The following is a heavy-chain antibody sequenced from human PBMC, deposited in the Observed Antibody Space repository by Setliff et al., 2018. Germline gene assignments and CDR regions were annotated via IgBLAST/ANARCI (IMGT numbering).Heavy chain of an antibody. CDR2: ISPYYGST. V-gene: IGHV1-18*01. J-gene: IGHJ5*02. CDR3: VRAPPTVVIPPGRAFFDP. Sequence: ASVKVSCKTSGYSFTVFGISWVRQAPGQGLEWMRWISPYYGSTDYAQKFQGRVTMTTDTSTSTAYMELTRLRSDDTAVYYCVRAPPTVVIPPGRAFFDPWGQGTLVTVSS. D-gene: IGHD2-2*01. CDR1: GYSFTVFG.